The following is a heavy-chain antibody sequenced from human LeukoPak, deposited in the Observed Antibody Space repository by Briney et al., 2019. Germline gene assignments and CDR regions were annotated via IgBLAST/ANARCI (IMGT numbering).Heavy chain of an antibody. D-gene: IGHD6-13*01. CDR3: AKGTRIAAAGSFDY. J-gene: IGHJ4*02. V-gene: IGHV3-9*01. CDR1: GFTFDDYA. CDR2: ICWNSGSI. Sequence: GGSLRLSCAASGFTFDDYAMHGVRQAPGKGLEWVSGICWNSGSIGYADSVKGRFTISRDNAKNSLYLQMNSLRAEDTALYYCAKGTRIAAAGSFDYWGQGTLVTVSS.